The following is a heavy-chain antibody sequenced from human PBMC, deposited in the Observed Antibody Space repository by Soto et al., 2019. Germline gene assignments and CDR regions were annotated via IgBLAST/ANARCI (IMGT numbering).Heavy chain of an antibody. V-gene: IGHV3-21*01. CDR3: ARVNYDFWSGLVDDAFDI. D-gene: IGHD3-3*01. CDR1: GFTFSSYS. J-gene: IGHJ3*02. Sequence: GGSLRLSCAASGFTFSSYSMNWVRQAPGKGLEWVSSISSSSSYIYYADSVKGRFTISRDNAKNSLYLQMNSLRAEDTAVYYCARVNYDFWSGLVDDAFDIWGQGTMVTVSS. CDR2: ISSSSSYI.